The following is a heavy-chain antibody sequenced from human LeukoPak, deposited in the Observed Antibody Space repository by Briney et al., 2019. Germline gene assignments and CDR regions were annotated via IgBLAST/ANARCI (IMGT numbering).Heavy chain of an antibody. D-gene: IGHD1-26*01. CDR2: INHSGST. Sequence: SETLSLTCAVYGGSFSGYYWSWIRQPPGKGLEWIGEINHSGSTNYNPSLKSRVTISVDTSKNQFSLKLSSVTAADTAVYYCARRLQQLPRGIVGAAAVPVYYYYGMDVWGQGTTVTVSS. CDR1: GGSFSGYY. V-gene: IGHV4-34*01. J-gene: IGHJ6*02. CDR3: ARRLQQLPRGIVGAAAVPVYYYYGMDV.